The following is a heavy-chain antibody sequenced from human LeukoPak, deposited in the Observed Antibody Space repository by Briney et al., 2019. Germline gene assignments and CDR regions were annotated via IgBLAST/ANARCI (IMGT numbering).Heavy chain of an antibody. D-gene: IGHD3-22*01. Sequence: GRSLRLSCVASGFTFSSYGMHWVRQAPGKGLEWVAVISYDGNNKYYADSVKGRFTISRDNSKNTLYLQMNSLRAEDTAVYYCARDLVGGWDDSSGYYYGYFDYWGQGTLVTVSS. CDR2: ISYDGNNK. J-gene: IGHJ4*02. V-gene: IGHV3-30*19. CDR1: GFTFSSYG. CDR3: ARDLVGGWDDSSGYYYGYFDY.